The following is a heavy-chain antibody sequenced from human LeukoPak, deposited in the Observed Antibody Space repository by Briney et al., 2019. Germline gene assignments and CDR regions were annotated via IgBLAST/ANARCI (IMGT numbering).Heavy chain of an antibody. V-gene: IGHV3-23*01. CDR2: ISANGGTT. J-gene: IGHJ3*01. D-gene: IGHD3-16*01. CDR3: GKDPNGDYVGGSDF. CDR1: GFIFTNYA. Sequence: GGSLRLSCAASGFIFTNYAMTWVRQAPGKGLEWVSGISANGGTTYYADSVKGRFTISRDKSKNTLYLPMNSLGVADTAVYYCGKDPNGDYVGGSDFWGQGTMVTVSS.